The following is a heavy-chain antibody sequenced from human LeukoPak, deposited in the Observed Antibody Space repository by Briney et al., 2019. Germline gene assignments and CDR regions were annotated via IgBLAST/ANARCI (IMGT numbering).Heavy chain of an antibody. Sequence: GGSLRLSCAASGLSFSNYAMSWVRQAPGKGLEWVSCLSGSGGSAYYADSVKGRFTISRDNSKNMYLQMNSLRAEDTAVYYCAKSPVATTLPDAFDIWGQGTMVTVSS. CDR1: GLSFSNYA. CDR3: AKSPVATTLPDAFDI. D-gene: IGHD2-15*01. J-gene: IGHJ3*02. V-gene: IGHV3-23*01. CDR2: LSGSGGSA.